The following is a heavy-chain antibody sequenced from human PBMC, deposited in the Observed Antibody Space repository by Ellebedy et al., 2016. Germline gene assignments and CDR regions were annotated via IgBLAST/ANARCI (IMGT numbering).Heavy chain of an antibody. J-gene: IGHJ4*02. CDR3: SRVPGE. CDR2: IYHNGSP. V-gene: IGHV4-30-2*06. CDR1: GGSISSGGYS. D-gene: IGHD2-21*01. Sequence: SETLSLTCTVSGGSISSGGYSWSWIRQSPGKGLEWIGYIYHNGSPYYNPSLKSRVTISIDRSKNQLYLKLSSVTAADTAVYYCSRVPGEWGRGTLVTVSS.